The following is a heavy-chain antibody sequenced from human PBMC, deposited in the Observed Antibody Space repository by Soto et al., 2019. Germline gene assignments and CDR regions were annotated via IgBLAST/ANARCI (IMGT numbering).Heavy chain of an antibody. D-gene: IGHD4-17*01. Sequence: HTQTVAQDCRSPGFPHNTNRMCVSWIRQPPGKALEWLALIDWDDDKYYSTSLKTRLTISKDTSKNQVVLTMTNMDPVDTATYYCARRLGDYGRAFDIWGHGTMVTVSS. CDR3: ARRLGDYGRAFDI. CDR1: GFPHNTNRMC. V-gene: IGHV2-70*01. CDR2: IDWDDDK. J-gene: IGHJ3*02.